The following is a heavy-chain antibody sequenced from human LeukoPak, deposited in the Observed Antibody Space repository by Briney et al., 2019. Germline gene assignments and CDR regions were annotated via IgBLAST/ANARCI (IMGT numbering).Heavy chain of an antibody. Sequence: ASVKVSCKASGYTFTGYFMNWVRQAPGQGLEWMGWINPNSGDTTYAQTFQGRVTMTSDTSTSTAYMELSRLRSDDTAVSYCARAQYYYPHHYYVYWGQGTLVTVSS. D-gene: IGHD3-10*01. CDR2: INPNSGDT. CDR1: GYTFTGYF. J-gene: IGHJ4*02. V-gene: IGHV1-2*02. CDR3: ARAQYYYPHHYYVY.